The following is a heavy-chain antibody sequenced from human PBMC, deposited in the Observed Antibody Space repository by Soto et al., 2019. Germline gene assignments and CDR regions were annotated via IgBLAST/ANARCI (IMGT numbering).Heavy chain of an antibody. CDR3: ARAGASPTTPIDY. CDR2: IYYSGSA. J-gene: IGHJ4*02. D-gene: IGHD2-15*01. CDR1: GGSISSGGYY. Sequence: PSETLSLTCTVSGGSISSGGYYWSWIRQHPGKGLEWIGYIYYSGSAYYNPSLKSRVTISVDTSKNQFSLKLSSVTAADTAVYYCARAGASPTTPIDYWGQGTLVTVSS. V-gene: IGHV4-31*03.